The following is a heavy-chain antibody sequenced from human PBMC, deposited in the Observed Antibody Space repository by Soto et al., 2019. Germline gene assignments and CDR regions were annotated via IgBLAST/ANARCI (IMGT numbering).Heavy chain of an antibody. CDR1: GGSISSRGSMSGRSFY. CDR2: ISYSDGS. V-gene: IGHV4-39*01. J-gene: IGHJ4*02. Sequence: SETLSLTCAVSGGSISSRGSMSGRSFYWGWMRQPPGKGLEWIASISYSDGSFYNSSLKSRLTISVDTSKNQFSLSLRSVTAADTAVYYCASHRTFWPFDYWGQGTVVTVSS. CDR3: ASHRTFWPFDY. D-gene: IGHD2-8*01.